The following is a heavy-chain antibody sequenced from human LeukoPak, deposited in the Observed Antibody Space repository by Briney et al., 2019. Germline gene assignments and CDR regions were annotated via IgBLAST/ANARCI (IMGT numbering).Heavy chain of an antibody. CDR3: AKSNGYGLVDI. CDR2: IYHLGST. V-gene: IGHV4-38-2*02. CDR1: NYSISSDYY. D-gene: IGHD3-10*01. J-gene: IGHJ3*02. Sequence: PSETLSLTCTVSNYSISSDYYWAWIRQPPGKGLEWIGSIYHLGSTYYNPSLKSRVTISVDTSKNQFSLNLTSVTAADTAVYFCAKSNGYGLVDIWGQGTMVTVSS.